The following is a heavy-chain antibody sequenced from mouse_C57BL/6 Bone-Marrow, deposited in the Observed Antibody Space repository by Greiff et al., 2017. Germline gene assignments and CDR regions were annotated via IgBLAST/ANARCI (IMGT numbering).Heavy chain of an antibody. Sequence: QLKESGAELVRPGASVKLSCKASGYTFTDYYINWVKQRPGQGLEWIARIYPGSGNTYYNEKFKGKATLTAEKSSSTAYMQLSSLTSEDSAVYFCARWGTPDYWGQGTTLTVSS. CDR2: IYPGSGNT. CDR3: ARWGTPDY. CDR1: GYTFTDYY. V-gene: IGHV1-76*01. D-gene: IGHD2-14*01. J-gene: IGHJ2*01.